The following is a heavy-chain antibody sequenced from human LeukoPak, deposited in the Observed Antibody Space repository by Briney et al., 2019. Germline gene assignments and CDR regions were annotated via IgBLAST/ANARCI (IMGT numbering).Heavy chain of an antibody. CDR1: GFTFSSYA. J-gene: IGHJ4*02. CDR3: ARDKEMATMYYFDY. CDR2: ISYDGSNK. V-gene: IGHV3-30*04. Sequence: GGSLRLSCAASGFTFSSYAMHWVRQAPGKGLEWVAVISYDGSNKYYADSVKGRFTISRDNSKNTLYLQMNSLRVEDTAVYYCARDKEMATMYYFDYWGQGTLVTVSS. D-gene: IGHD5-24*01.